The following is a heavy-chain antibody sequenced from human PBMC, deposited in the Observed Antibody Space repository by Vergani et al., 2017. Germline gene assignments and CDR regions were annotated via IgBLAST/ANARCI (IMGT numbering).Heavy chain of an antibody. J-gene: IGHJ4*02. Sequence: QVQLVESGGGVVQPGRSLRLSCAASGFTFSSYGMHWVRQAPGKGLEWVAVISYDGSNKYYADSVKGRFTISRDNSKNTLYLQMNSLRAEDTAVYYCASIAARPFDYWGQGTLVTVSS. CDR2: ISYDGSNK. D-gene: IGHD6-6*01. CDR3: ASIAARPFDY. CDR1: GFTFSSYG. V-gene: IGHV3-30*03.